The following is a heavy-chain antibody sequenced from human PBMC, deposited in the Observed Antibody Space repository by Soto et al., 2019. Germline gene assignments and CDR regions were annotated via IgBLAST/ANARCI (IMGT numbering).Heavy chain of an antibody. J-gene: IGHJ4*01. V-gene: IGHV1-3*01. D-gene: IGHD6-19*01. CDR3: ARDGVAAGNINFDY. Sequence: ASVKVSCKASGYMFTKSAMHWVRQAPGQRLEWMGWISGDSGNTKYSPKLQGRVTITRDTSASTAYMELSSLRSEDTALYYCARDGVAAGNINFDYWGQGTLVTVSS. CDR1: GYMFTKSA. CDR2: ISGDSGNT.